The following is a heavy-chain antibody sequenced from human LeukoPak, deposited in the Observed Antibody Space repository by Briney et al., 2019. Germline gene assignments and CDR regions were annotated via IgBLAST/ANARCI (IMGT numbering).Heavy chain of an antibody. J-gene: IGHJ5*02. CDR1: GGSFSGYY. CDR2: INHSGST. D-gene: IGHD3-3*01. Sequence: SETLSLTCAVYGGSFSGYYWSWIRQPPGKGLEWIGEINHSGSTNYNPSLKSRVTISVDTSKNQFSLKLSSVTAADTAVYYCARFYYDFWSGDYTPGWFDPWGQGTPVTVSS. V-gene: IGHV4-34*01. CDR3: ARFYYDFWSGDYTPGWFDP.